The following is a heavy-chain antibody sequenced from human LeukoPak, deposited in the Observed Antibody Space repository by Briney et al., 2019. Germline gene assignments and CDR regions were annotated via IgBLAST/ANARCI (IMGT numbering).Heavy chain of an antibody. CDR1: GGSISSYY. J-gene: IGHJ6*03. CDR2: IYTSGST. Sequence: PSETLSLTCTVSGGSISSYYWSWIRQPAGKGLEWIGRIYTSGSTNYNPSLKSRVTMSVDTSKNQFSLKLSSVTAADTAVYYCARARSSSPYYYYYYMDVWGKGTTVSVS. CDR3: ARARSSSPYYYYYYMDV. D-gene: IGHD6-6*01. V-gene: IGHV4-4*07.